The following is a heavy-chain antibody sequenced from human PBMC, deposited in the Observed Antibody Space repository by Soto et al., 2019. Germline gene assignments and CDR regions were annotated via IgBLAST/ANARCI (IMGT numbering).Heavy chain of an antibody. J-gene: IGHJ4*02. CDR3: AKDFSRSASYFDY. D-gene: IGHD3-3*02. CDR1: GFTFAGYG. V-gene: IGHV3-30*18. CDR2: ISYDGSHK. Sequence: GGSLRLCFAASGFTFAGYGMHWVRQAPGKGLEWVTFISYDGSHKYYAYSVKGLFTISRDNPKNTMYLQMNSLRAEDTAVYYCAKDFSRSASYFDYWGQGTLVTVSS.